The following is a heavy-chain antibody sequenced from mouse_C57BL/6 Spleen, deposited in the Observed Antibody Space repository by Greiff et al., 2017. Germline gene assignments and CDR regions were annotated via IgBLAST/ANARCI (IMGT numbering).Heavy chain of an antibody. J-gene: IGHJ2*01. V-gene: IGHV14-1*01. CDR2: IDPEDGDT. CDR1: GFNITDYY. D-gene: IGHD2-3*01. CDR3: TTLYAGFDY. Sequence: VQLQQSGAELVRPGASVKLSCTASGFNITDYYMHWVKQRPEQGLEWIGRIDPEDGDTEYDPKFKGKATLTADTSATTAYLQLSSLTSEDAAVYYSTTLYAGFDYWGQGTTLTVSS.